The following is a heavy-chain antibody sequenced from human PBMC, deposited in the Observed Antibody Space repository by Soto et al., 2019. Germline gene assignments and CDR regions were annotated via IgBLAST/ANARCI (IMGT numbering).Heavy chain of an antibody. J-gene: IGHJ3*02. Sequence: EVQLLESGGGLVQPGGSLRLSCAASGFTFSSYAMAWVRQAPGKGLEWVSAVSGSGGSTYYADSVKGRFTISRDNSKDTLSLQMNSLRVEDTAVYYCAKDISRLRFLGTFDIWGQGTMVTVSS. CDR3: AKDISRLRFLGTFDI. CDR2: VSGSGGST. CDR1: GFTFSSYA. V-gene: IGHV3-23*01. D-gene: IGHD3-10*01.